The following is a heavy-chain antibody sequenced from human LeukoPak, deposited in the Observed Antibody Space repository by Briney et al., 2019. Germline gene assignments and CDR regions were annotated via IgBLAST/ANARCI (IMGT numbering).Heavy chain of an antibody. CDR3: ARHRYYSDSSGSGWYLDY. CDR2: INHSGST. V-gene: IGHV4-34*01. Sequence: TSETLSLTCAVYGGSFSGYYWSWIRQPPGKGLEWIGEINHSGSTNYSPSLKSRVTISVDTSKNQFSLKLSSVTAADTAVYYCARHRYYSDSSGSGWYLDYWGQGTLVTVSS. D-gene: IGHD3-22*01. CDR1: GGSFSGYY. J-gene: IGHJ4*02.